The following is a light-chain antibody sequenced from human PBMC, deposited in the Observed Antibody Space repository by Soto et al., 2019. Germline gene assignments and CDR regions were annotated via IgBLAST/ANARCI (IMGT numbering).Light chain of an antibody. CDR2: CAS. V-gene: IGKV3-15*01. J-gene: IGKJ5*01. CDR1: QSVSSN. Sequence: EIVMTQSPATLSVSPGDRATLSCRAGQSVSSNLAWYQQKPGQAPRLLIYCASTRATGIPARFCGSGSGTEFTLTISSLQSEDFAVYYCQRYNAWPITFGQGTRLDIK. CDR3: QRYNAWPIT.